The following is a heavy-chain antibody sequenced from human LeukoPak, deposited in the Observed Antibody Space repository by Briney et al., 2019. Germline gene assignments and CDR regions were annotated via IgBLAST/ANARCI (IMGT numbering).Heavy chain of an antibody. CDR2: IYYSGST. CDR3: ARHGDGVVAASYFDY. J-gene: IGHJ4*02. CDR1: GGSISSYY. V-gene: IGHV4-59*08. Sequence: SETLSLTCTVSGGSISSYYWSWIRQPPGKGLEWIGYIYYSGSTNYNPSLKSRVTISVDTSKNQFSLKLSSVTAADTAVHYCARHGDGVVAASYFDYWGQGTLVTVSS. D-gene: IGHD2-15*01.